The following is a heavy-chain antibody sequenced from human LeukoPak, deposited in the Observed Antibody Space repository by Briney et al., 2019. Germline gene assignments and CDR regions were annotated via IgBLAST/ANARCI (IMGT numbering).Heavy chain of an antibody. CDR2: ISYNGSNK. D-gene: IGHD2-2*01. CDR3: ARDRAYCSSTSCPRPLDY. J-gene: IGHJ4*02. Sequence: GGSLRLSCAASGFTFSSYAMHWVRQAPGKGLEWVAAISYNGSNKYYADSVKGRFTISRDNSKNTLYLQMNSLRAEDTAVYYCARDRAYCSSTSCPRPLDYWGQGTLVTVSS. CDR1: GFTFSSYA. V-gene: IGHV3-30*04.